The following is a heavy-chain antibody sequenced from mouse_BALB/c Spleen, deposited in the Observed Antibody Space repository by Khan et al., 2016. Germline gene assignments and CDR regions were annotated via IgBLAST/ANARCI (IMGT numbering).Heavy chain of an antibody. CDR2: INPASNYS. J-gene: IGHJ3*02. Sequence: LEESGAELARPGASVKMSCKASGYTFTTYTMQWVKQRPGQGLEWIGYINPASNYSFYNQKFKDKATLTADRSSNTAYMQLSTLTSEDSAVYYCTRGDGNNGYWGQGTLVTVSA. V-gene: IGHV1-4*01. D-gene: IGHD2-1*01. CDR1: GYTFTTYT. CDR3: TRGDGNNGY.